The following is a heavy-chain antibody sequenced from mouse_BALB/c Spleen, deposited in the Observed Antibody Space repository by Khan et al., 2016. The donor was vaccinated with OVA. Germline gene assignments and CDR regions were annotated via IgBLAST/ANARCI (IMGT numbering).Heavy chain of an antibody. CDR2: VSTGCTYT. J-gene: IGHJ3*01. D-gene: IGHD1-1*01. CDR3: ARLAYYYDSEGLAY. V-gene: IGHV5-6*01. Sequence: EVEPVVPEGDLVKPGGSLKLSCAAAGFTFSTYGMSWVRQTPDKGLEWVATVSTGCTYTNYPDSVIGRFTISRDNASNTLYLQMSSLKSEDTAMFYCARLAYYYDSEGLAYWGQGTLVTVSA. CDR1: GFTFSTYG.